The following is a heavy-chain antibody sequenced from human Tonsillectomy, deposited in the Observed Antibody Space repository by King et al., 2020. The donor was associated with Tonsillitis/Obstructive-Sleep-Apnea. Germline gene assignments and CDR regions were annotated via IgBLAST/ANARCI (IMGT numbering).Heavy chain of an antibody. D-gene: IGHD6-19*01. Sequence: QLVQSGGGLVHPGGSLRLSCAASGFTFSSYAMSWVRQAPGKGLEWVSTISGSGGSTYYVDSVKGRFTISRDNSKNTLYLQMNSLSPEDTAVYYCAKDRSHWDAFDIWGQGTMVTVSS. V-gene: IGHV3-23*04. CDR3: AKDRSHWDAFDI. CDR2: ISGSGGST. CDR1: GFTFSSYA. J-gene: IGHJ3*02.